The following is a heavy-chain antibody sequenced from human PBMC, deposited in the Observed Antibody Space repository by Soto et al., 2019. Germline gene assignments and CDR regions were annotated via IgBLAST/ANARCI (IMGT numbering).Heavy chain of an antibody. CDR1: GFTFSSYG. D-gene: IGHD3-9*01. CDR2: IWYDGSNK. Sequence: QVQLVESGGGVVQPGRSLRLSCAASGFTFSSYGMHWVRQAPGKGLEWVAVIWYDGSNKYYADSVKGRFTISRDNSKNTLYLQMNSLRAEDTAVYYCAREGGPDWLPEWEGMDVWGQGTTVTVSS. J-gene: IGHJ6*02. CDR3: AREGGPDWLPEWEGMDV. V-gene: IGHV3-33*01.